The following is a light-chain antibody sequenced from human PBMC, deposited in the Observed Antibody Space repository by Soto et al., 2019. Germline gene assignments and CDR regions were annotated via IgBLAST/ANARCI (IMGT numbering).Light chain of an antibody. CDR1: QSVSSN. J-gene: IGKJ2*01. Sequence: EIVMTQSPATLSVSPGERATLSCRASQSVSSNLAWYQQKPGQAPRLLIYGASTRATGIPARFSGSGSGTEFTLTISSLQSEDFAVYYCQQYNNWPPSTVGQGNKLEIK. CDR3: QQYNNWPPST. CDR2: GAS. V-gene: IGKV3-15*01.